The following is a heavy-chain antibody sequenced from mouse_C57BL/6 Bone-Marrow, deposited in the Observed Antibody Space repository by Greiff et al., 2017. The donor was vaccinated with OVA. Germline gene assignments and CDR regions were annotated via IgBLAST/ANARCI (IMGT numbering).Heavy chain of an antibody. CDR1: GFSLTSYG. CDR2: IWSGGST. D-gene: IGHD2-3*01. CDR3: ARNDDY. Sequence: VQLQQSGPGLVQPSQSLSITCTVSGFSLTSYGVHWVRQSPGKGLEWLGVIWSGGSTDYTAAFISRRSISKDNSKSQVFFKMNSLQADDTAIYYCARNDDYGVQGTLVTVSA. V-gene: IGHV2-2*01. J-gene: IGHJ3*01.